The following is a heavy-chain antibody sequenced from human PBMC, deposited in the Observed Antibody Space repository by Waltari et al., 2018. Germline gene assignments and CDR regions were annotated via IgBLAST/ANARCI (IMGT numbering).Heavy chain of an antibody. D-gene: IGHD3-22*01. J-gene: IGHJ4*02. Sequence: EVQLLESGGGLAQPGGSLRLSCVASGFTFRTYAMTWVRQAPGKGLEWVSAISADGDKNYYADSVKGRFTISRDNSKNTVYLQMNSLRAEDTALYYCAKGRYDTKSYYTPSFDKWGQGSLVTVSS. CDR1: GFTFRTYA. CDR2: ISADGDKN. V-gene: IGHV3-23*01. CDR3: AKGRYDTKSYYTPSFDK.